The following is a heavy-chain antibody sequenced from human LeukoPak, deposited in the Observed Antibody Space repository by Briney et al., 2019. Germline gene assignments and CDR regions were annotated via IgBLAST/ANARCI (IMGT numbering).Heavy chain of an antibody. CDR1: GYTFTNYA. CDR2: INAGNGNT. Sequence: GASVKVSCKASGYTFTNYAMHWVRQAPGQRLEWMGWINAGNGNTKYSQKFQGRVTITRDSSASTAYMELSSLRSEDTAVYCCARELHCSGGNCYSDWFDPWGQGTLVTVSS. D-gene: IGHD2-15*01. V-gene: IGHV1-3*01. J-gene: IGHJ5*02. CDR3: ARELHCSGGNCYSDWFDP.